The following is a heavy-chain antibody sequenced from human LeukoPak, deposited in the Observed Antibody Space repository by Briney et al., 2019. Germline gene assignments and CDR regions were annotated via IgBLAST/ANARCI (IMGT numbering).Heavy chain of an antibody. V-gene: IGHV3-7*01. CDR2: IKQDGSEK. D-gene: IGHD5-18*01. CDR1: GFTFSTYW. Sequence: GGSLRLSCAASGFTFSTYWMTWVRQAPGKGLEWVANIKQDGSEKYFVDSVKGRFTISRDNANNSLYLQMNSLRAEDTAVYYCARDAGYGYDRFDYWGQGTQVTVSS. J-gene: IGHJ4*02. CDR3: ARDAGYGYDRFDY.